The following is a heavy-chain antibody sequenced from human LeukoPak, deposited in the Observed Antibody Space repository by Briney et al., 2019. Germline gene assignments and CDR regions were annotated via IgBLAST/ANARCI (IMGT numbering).Heavy chain of an antibody. J-gene: IGHJ6*03. Sequence: PSETLSLTCTVSGGSISSYYWSWIRQPPGKGLEWIGYIYYSGSTNYNPSLKSRVTISVDTSKNQFSLKLGSVTAADTAVYYCARVRGGYDSEYYYYYMDVWGKGTTVTVSS. V-gene: IGHV4-59*01. CDR3: ARVRGGYDSEYYYYYMDV. CDR1: GGSISSYY. D-gene: IGHD5-12*01. CDR2: IYYSGST.